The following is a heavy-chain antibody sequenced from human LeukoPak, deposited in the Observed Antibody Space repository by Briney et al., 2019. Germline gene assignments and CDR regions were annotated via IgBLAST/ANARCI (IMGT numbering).Heavy chain of an antibody. CDR3: ARWRSSNYDSSGYYYPPRFDP. J-gene: IGHJ5*02. V-gene: IGHV4-38-2*02. Sequence: SETLSLTCTVSGYSISSGYYWGWIRQPPGKGLEWIGSIYHSGSTYYNPSLKSRVTISVDTSKNQFFLKLSSVTAADTAVYYCARWRSSNYDSSGYYYPPRFDPWGQGTLVTVSS. CDR1: GYSISSGYY. D-gene: IGHD3-22*01. CDR2: IYHSGST.